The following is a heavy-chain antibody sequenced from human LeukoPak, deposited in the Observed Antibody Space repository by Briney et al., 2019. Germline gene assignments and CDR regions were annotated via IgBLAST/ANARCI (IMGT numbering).Heavy chain of an antibody. CDR2: IRVDGSNK. V-gene: IGHV3-30*02. J-gene: IGHJ4*02. Sequence: GGSLRLSCAASGFTFSGYSMNWVREAPGKGLEGVTFIRVDGSNKYYTDSVKGRFTISRDNSKNTLYLQMNSLRPEDTAMYYCAKETPLPGDWNDVGPYFACWGQGTLVTVSS. CDR3: AKETPLPGDWNDVGPYFAC. D-gene: IGHD1-1*01. CDR1: GFTFSGYS.